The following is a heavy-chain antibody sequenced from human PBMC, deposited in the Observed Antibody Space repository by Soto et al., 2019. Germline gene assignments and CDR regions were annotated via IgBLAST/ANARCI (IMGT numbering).Heavy chain of an antibody. CDR2: IIWSSAYI. V-gene: IGHV3-9*01. CDR3: VKDSTVSGVRQGMEY. J-gene: IGHJ4*02. D-gene: IGHD1-1*01. CDR1: GFIFDDFA. Sequence: GGSLRLSCADSGFIFDDFAMHWVRQAPGKGLEGVAGIIWSSAYIVYGDSVKGRFTVSRDNAKKSLYLQMNSLRPEDSATYYCVKDSTVSGVRQGMEYWGGGTLVTVSS.